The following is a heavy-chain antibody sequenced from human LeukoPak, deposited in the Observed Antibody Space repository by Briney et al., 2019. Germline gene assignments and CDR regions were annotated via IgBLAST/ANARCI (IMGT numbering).Heavy chain of an antibody. Sequence: SETLSLTCTVSGGSISSGSYYWSWIRQPAGKGLEWIGRIYTSGSTNYNPSLKSRVTISVDTSKNQFSLKLSSVTAADTAVYYCARDTPSSWVRGVITDYWGQGTLVTVSS. V-gene: IGHV4-61*02. CDR2: IYTSGST. J-gene: IGHJ4*02. CDR3: ARDTPSSWVRGVITDY. D-gene: IGHD3-10*01. CDR1: GGSISSGSYY.